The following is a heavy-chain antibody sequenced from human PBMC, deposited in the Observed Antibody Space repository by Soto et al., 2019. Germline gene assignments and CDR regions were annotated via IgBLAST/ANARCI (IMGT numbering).Heavy chain of an antibody. J-gene: IGHJ4*02. CDR2: ISAYNGNT. D-gene: IGHD3-10*01. Sequence: QVQLVQSGAEVKKPGASVKVSCKASGYTFTSYGISWVRQAPGQGLEWMGWISAYNGNTNYAQKLQGRVTMTTDTSTSTAYMELRSLRSDDPAVYYCARDQDGSGSYLGFLATGTPTLDYWGQGTLVTVSS. CDR1: GYTFTSYG. CDR3: ARDQDGSGSYLGFLATGTPTLDY. V-gene: IGHV1-18*01.